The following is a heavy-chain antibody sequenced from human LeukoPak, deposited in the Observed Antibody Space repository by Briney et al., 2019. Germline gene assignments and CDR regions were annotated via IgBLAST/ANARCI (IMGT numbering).Heavy chain of an antibody. D-gene: IGHD4-17*01. Sequence: PGRSLRLSCAASGFTFSSYGMHWVRQAPGKGLEWVAVIWYDGSNKYYADSVKGRFTISRDNSKNTLYLQMNSLRAEDTAVDYCAKDTYGDYEGDWGQGTLVTVSS. CDR1: GFTFSSYG. J-gene: IGHJ4*02. V-gene: IGHV3-33*06. CDR2: IWYDGSNK. CDR3: AKDTYGDYEGD.